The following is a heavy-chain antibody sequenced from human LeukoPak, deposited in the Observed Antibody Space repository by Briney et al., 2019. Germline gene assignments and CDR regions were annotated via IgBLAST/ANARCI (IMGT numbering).Heavy chain of an antibody. J-gene: IGHJ3*02. CDR3: ARSLYYYDSSGHYDAFDI. CDR1: GGSFSGYY. D-gene: IGHD3-22*01. CDR2: INHSGST. Sequence: PSETLSLTCAVYGGSFSGYYWSWIRQPPGKGLEWIGEINHSGSTNYNPSLKSRVTISVDTSKNQFSLKLSSVTAADTAVYSCARSLYYYDSSGHYDAFDIWGQGTMVTVSS. V-gene: IGHV4-34*01.